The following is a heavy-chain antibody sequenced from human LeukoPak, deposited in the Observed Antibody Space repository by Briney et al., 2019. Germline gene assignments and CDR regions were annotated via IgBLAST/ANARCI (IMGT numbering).Heavy chain of an antibody. D-gene: IGHD2-15*01. Sequence: PSETLSLTCTVSGGSISSYYWSWIRQPPGKGLEWIGYIYYSGSTNYNPSPKSRVTISVDTSKNQFSLKLTSVTAADTAVYYCARGVCSGGSCYYYYYYMDVWGKGTTVTVSS. CDR1: GGSISSYY. CDR2: IYYSGST. V-gene: IGHV4-59*12. J-gene: IGHJ6*03. CDR3: ARGVCSGGSCYYYYYYMDV.